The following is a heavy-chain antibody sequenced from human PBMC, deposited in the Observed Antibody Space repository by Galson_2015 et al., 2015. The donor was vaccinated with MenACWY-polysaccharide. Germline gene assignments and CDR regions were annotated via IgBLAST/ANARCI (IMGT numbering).Heavy chain of an antibody. CDR3: GRHFDWAFDY. Sequence: SLRLSCAASGFTFSHYGMHWVRQAPGKGLEWVANINPDGSDKYYVDSVKGRFIISRDNAKNSVYLQMNGLRVEDTAMYYCGRHFDWAFDYRGQGALVTVSS. CDR1: GFTFSHYG. D-gene: IGHD2-21*01. CDR2: INPDGSDK. J-gene: IGHJ4*02. V-gene: IGHV3-7*01.